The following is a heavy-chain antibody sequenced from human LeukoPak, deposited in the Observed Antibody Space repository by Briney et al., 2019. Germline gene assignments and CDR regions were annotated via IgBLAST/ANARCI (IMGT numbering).Heavy chain of an antibody. Sequence: GSLRLSCAASGFTFSSYAMSWVRQAPGKGLEWIGEINHSGSTNYNPSLKSRVTISVDTSKNQFSLKLSSVTAADTAVYYCARWSSTHFFDYWGQGTLVTVSS. CDR1: GFTFSSYA. V-gene: IGHV4-34*01. J-gene: IGHJ4*02. CDR2: INHSGST. D-gene: IGHD2-2*01. CDR3: ARWSSTHFFDY.